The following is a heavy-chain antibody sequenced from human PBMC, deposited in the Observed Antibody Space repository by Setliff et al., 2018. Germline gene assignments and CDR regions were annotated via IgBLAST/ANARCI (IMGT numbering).Heavy chain of an antibody. V-gene: IGHV4-59*01. J-gene: IGHJ4*01. CDR1: GGSINSYY. Sequence: SETLSLTCTVSGGSINSYYWTWIRQPPGKGLEWIGFIHSNGIKNYNPSLKSRATISVDTSKNHVSLNLASVTAADTAVYFCANGWRNFDYWGHGSLVTVSS. CDR2: IHSNGIK. CDR3: ANGWRNFDY. D-gene: IGHD2-8*02.